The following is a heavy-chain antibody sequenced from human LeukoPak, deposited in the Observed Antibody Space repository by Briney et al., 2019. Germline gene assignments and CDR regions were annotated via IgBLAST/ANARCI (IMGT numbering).Heavy chain of an antibody. D-gene: IGHD3-10*01. Sequence: SETLSLTCTVSGGSISNYLWSWIRQSPGQGPEWIGHISSSGTNYNPSLGSRVTISVDTSKNQFSLKLSSVTAADTAVYYCARDKSLRGNWFGNDYWGQGTLVTVSS. CDR2: ISSSGT. CDR1: GGSISNYL. V-gene: IGHV4-59*01. J-gene: IGHJ4*02. CDR3: ARDKSLRGNWFGNDY.